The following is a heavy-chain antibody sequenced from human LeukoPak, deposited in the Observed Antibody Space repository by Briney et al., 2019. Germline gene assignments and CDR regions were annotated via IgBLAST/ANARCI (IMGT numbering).Heavy chain of an antibody. D-gene: IGHD3-16*01. CDR3: AKVWSYFYYYYGMDV. J-gene: IGHJ6*02. CDR2: ISGSGGST. V-gene: IGHV3-23*01. CDR1: GFTFSSYA. Sequence: GVSLRLSCAASGFTFSSYAMSWVRQAPGKGLEWVSAISGSGGSTYYADSVKGRFTISRDNSKNTLYLQMNSLRAEDTAVCYCAKVWSYFYYYYGMDVWGQGTTVTVSS.